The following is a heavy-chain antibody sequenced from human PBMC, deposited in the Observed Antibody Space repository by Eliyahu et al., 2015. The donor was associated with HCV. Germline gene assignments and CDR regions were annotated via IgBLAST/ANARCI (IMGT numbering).Heavy chain of an antibody. Sequence: EVQLVESGGGLVQPGGSLRLPCAASGFTFSNYWMYWVRQAPGKGLVWVSRINYDGSTTGYADSVKGRFTVSRDNAKNTLDLQMNSLRTEDTAVYYCTRGSDSWGQGTLVTVSS. CDR2: INYDGSTT. CDR3: TRGSDS. J-gene: IGHJ4*02. V-gene: IGHV3-74*01. CDR1: GFTFSNYW.